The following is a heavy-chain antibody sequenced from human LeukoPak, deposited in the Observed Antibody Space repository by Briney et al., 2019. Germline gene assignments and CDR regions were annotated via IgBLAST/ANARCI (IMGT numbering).Heavy chain of an antibody. CDR3: ARGLEYSSGWYPRMDY. J-gene: IGHJ4*02. Sequence: SETLSLTCTVSGGSISSYYWSWIRQPAGKGLEWIGRIYTSGSTNYNPSLKSRVTISVDTSKNQFSLKLSSVTAADTAVYYCARGLEYSSGWYPRMDYWGQGTLVTVSS. V-gene: IGHV4-4*07. CDR1: GGSISSYY. CDR2: IYTSGST. D-gene: IGHD6-19*01.